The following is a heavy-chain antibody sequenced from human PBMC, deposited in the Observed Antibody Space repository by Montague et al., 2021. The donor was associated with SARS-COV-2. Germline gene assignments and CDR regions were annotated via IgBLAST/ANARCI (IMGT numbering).Heavy chain of an antibody. D-gene: IGHD6-13*01. V-gene: IGHV4-39*01. Sequence: SETLSLTCTVSGGSISSSLFYWGWIRQLPGKGLEWIGSISYSGSTYYNPSLKSRVTLSVDTSKNQFSLKLISLTAADTAMYYCARVGRQQLVRLSGMDVWGQGTTVTVSS. CDR2: ISYSGST. CDR1: GGSISSSLFY. CDR3: ARVGRQQLVRLSGMDV. J-gene: IGHJ6*02.